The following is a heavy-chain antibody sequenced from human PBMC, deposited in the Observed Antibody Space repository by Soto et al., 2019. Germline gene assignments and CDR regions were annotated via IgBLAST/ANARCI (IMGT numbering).Heavy chain of an antibody. CDR2: ISWNSGSK. V-gene: IGHV3-9*01. J-gene: IGHJ2*01. CDR1: GFTFDDYA. D-gene: IGHD6-6*01. Sequence: EVQLVESGGGLVQPGRSLRLSCAASGFTFDDYAMHWVRQAPGKGLEWVSGISWNSGSKVYADSVKGRFTISRDNAKNSLYLQMNSLRAEDTALYYCAKDKGVIPARPYFDLWGRGTLVTVSS. CDR3: AKDKGVIPARPYFDL.